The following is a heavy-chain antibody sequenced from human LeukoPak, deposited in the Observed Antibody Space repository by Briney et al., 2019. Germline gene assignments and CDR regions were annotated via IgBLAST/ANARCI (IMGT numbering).Heavy chain of an antibody. J-gene: IGHJ4*02. Sequence: SETLSLTCTVSGGSISSYYWSWIRQPPGKGLEWIGYIYYSGSTNYNPSLKSRVTISVDTSKNQFSLKLSSVTAADTAVYYCARDGSTDSSGYLFDYWGQGTLVTVSS. CDR1: GGSISSYY. V-gene: IGHV4-59*01. CDR2: IYYSGST. D-gene: IGHD3-22*01. CDR3: ARDGSTDSSGYLFDY.